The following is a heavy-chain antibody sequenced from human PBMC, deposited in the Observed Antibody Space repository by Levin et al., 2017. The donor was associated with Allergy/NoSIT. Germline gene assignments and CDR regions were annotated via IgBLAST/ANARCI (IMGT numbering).Heavy chain of an antibody. J-gene: IGHJ4*02. D-gene: IGHD4-11*01. Sequence: AASVKVSCKASGYPFTVYYIHWVRQAPGQGLEWMGRINPNSGVTKYAQQFQGRVTMTRDTSINTAYMELSRLRSDDTALYYCAHLRDDYSKFDFWGQGTLVTVSS. CDR1: GYPFTVYY. V-gene: IGHV1-2*06. CDR2: INPNSGVT. CDR3: AHLRDDYSKFDF.